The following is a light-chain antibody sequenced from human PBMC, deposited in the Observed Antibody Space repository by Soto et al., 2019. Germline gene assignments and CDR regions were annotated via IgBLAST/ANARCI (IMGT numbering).Light chain of an antibody. V-gene: IGKV3-11*01. CDR3: QQRHMWPIT. CDR1: QSVSNN. J-gene: IGKJ5*01. CDR2: DAY. Sequence: EIVMTQSPATLSVSPGERATLSCRASQSVSNNLAWYQQKPGQAPRLLIYDAYNRATGIPPRFSGSGSGTDFTLTISSLEPEDSAVYYCQQRHMWPITFGQGTRLEIK.